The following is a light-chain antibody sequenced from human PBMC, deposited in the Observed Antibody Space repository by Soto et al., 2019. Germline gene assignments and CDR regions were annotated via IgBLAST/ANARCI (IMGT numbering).Light chain of an antibody. V-gene: IGKV2-28*01. Sequence: DIVMTQSPLSLPVTPGEPASISCGSSQSLLHSNGYNYLDWYLQKPGQSPQLLIYLGSNRASGVPDRFSGSGSGTDFTLKISREEAEDVGVYYCMQALQTPFTFGPGTKVDIK. J-gene: IGKJ3*01. CDR1: QSLLHSNGYNY. CDR2: LGS. CDR3: MQALQTPFT.